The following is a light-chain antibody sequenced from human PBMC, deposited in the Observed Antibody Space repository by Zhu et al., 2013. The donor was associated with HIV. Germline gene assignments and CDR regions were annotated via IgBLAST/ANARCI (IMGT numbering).Light chain of an antibody. CDR3: HQYSTYPYT. CDR2: DAS. J-gene: IGKJ2*01. Sequence: AIQLTQSPSSLSASVGDRVTITCRASQRISTFLAWYQQKPGKSPKLLIYDASSLESGVPSKFSASGSGTQFTLTISSLQPDDFVTYYCHQYSTYPYTFGQGTKLEIK. V-gene: IGKV1-13*02. CDR1: QRISTF.